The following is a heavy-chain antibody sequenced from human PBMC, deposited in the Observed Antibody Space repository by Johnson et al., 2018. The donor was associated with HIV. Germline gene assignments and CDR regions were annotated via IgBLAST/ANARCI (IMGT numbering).Heavy chain of an antibody. J-gene: IGHJ3*02. CDR1: GFSFDDYA. CDR2: ISWNSGSI. D-gene: IGHD3-22*01. Sequence: VQLVESGGGWVQPGESLRLSCAASGFSFDDYAMHWVRQAPGKGLEWVSGISWNSGSIDYADSVKGRFTISRDNAKNSLYLQMNSLRAEDTALYYCVRGHFDSSGFYSDAFDIWGQGTVVTVSS. V-gene: IGHV3-9*01. CDR3: VRGHFDSSGFYSDAFDI.